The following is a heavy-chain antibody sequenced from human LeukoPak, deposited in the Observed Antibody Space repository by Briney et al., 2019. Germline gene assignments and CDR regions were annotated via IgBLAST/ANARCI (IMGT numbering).Heavy chain of an antibody. V-gene: IGHV1-69*04. CDR3: ARDQIGYCSSTSCSPYYGMDV. CDR1: GGTFSSYA. D-gene: IGHD2-2*01. CDR2: IIPILGIA. Sequence: ASVKVSCKASGGTFSSYAISWVRQAPGQGLEWMGRIIPILGIANYAQKFQGRVTITADKSTSTAYMELSSLRSEDTAVYYCARDQIGYCSSTSCSPYYGMDVWGQGTTVTVSS. J-gene: IGHJ6*02.